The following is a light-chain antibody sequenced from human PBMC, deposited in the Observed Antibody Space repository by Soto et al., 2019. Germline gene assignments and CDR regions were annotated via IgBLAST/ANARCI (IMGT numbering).Light chain of an antibody. Sequence: DIQMTQSPASLSASVEDRVIITCRASQSISNHLNWYQQKPGKAPKLLIYNASTLKSGVPSRFSGSGSGTEFTLTISSLQPDDFATYYCQHYNSYSEAFGQGTKVDIK. CDR3: QHYNSYSEA. CDR1: QSISNH. J-gene: IGKJ1*01. CDR2: NAS. V-gene: IGKV1-5*03.